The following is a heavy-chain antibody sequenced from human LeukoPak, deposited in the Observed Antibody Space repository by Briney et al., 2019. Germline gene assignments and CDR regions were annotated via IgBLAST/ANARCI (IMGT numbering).Heavy chain of an antibody. CDR3: ARLGCSSTSCGGDWFDP. V-gene: IGHV5-51*01. Sequence: GESLKISCKGSGYSFTSYWIGWVRQMPGKGLEWMGIIYPGDSDTRYSPSFQGQVTISGDKSISTAYLQWSSLKASDTAMYYCARLGCSSTSCGGDWFDPWGQGTLVTVSS. CDR1: GYSFTSYW. J-gene: IGHJ5*02. D-gene: IGHD2-2*01. CDR2: IYPGDSDT.